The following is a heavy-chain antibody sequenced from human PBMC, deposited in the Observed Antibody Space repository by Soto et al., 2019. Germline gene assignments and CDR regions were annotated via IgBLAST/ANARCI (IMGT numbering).Heavy chain of an antibody. D-gene: IGHD6-6*01. CDR2: ISSSSSYI. CDR1: GFTFTRYS. CDR3: ARENYSYSSSSDWFDP. V-gene: IGHV3-21*01. J-gene: IGHJ5*02. Sequence: PGGSLRLSCAASGFTFTRYSMNWVRQAPGKGLEWVSSISSSSSYIYYADSVKGRFTISRDNAKNSLYLQMNSLRAEDTAVYYCARENYSYSSSSDWFDPWGQGTLVTVSS.